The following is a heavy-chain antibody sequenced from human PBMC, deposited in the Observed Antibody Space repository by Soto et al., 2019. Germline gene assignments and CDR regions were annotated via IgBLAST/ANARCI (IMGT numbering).Heavy chain of an antibody. D-gene: IGHD3-10*01. CDR3: ARQGFGPLPGLVDV. CDR1: GGSISSYY. CDR2: VHHSWGS. Sequence: QVQLQESGPGLVKPSETLSLSCTVSGGSISSYYWSWFRQSPGKRMEWIGYVHHSWGSSYNPSLQGRVAISLATSKRQFSLKVTSVTAPATAVYYCARQGFGPLPGLVDVGGQGTTVTVSS. V-gene: IGHV4-59*08. J-gene: IGHJ6*02.